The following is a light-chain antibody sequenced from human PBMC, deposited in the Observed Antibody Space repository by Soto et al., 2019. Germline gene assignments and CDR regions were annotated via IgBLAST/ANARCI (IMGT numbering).Light chain of an antibody. Sequence: QSVLTQPPSVSGAPGQRVTISCTGSSSNIGAGYDVHWYQQLPGTAPKLLVHGNNDRPSGVPDRFSASKSGTSASLAITGLQVEDEADYYCQSFDSRLSGWVFGGGTKL. V-gene: IGLV1-40*01. CDR2: GNN. J-gene: IGLJ2*01. CDR1: SSNIGAGYD. CDR3: QSFDSRLSGWV.